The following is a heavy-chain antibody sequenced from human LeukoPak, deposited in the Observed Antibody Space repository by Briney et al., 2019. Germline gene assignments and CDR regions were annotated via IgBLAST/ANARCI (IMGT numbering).Heavy chain of an antibody. V-gene: IGHV1-2*02. CDR3: ARLVGLSTTASY. CDR1: GYTFIGYY. CDR2: INPISGGT. D-gene: IGHD5/OR15-5a*01. J-gene: IGHJ4*02. Sequence: ASVKVSCKASGYTFIGYYLHWVRQAPGQGLEWMGWINPISGGTNYAQKFQDRVTMTRDTSINTAYMELSRLTSDDTAVYYCARLVGLSTTASYWGQGTLVIVSS.